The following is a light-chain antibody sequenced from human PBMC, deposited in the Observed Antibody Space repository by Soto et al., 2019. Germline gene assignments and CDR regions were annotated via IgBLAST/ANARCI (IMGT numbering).Light chain of an antibody. J-gene: IGKJ1*01. CDR2: AAS. CDR3: HQHGSSSWT. CDR1: ESLSSSY. V-gene: IGKV3-20*01. Sequence: EIVLRQSPGTLSLSPGDRATLSCRASESLSSSYLAWYQVKPGQAPSLLIYAASYRATDIPHRFSGSGSGTDFTLTISRLEPEDFAVYFCHQHGSSSWTFGQWTRVEI.